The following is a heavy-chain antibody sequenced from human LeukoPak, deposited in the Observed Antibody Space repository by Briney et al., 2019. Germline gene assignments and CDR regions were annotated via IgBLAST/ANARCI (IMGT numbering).Heavy chain of an antibody. CDR2: IYYSGST. CDR3: ARRFLEWSGAFDI. D-gene: IGHD3-3*01. Sequence: PSETLSLTCTVSGGSISSYYWSWIRQAPGKGLEWIGYIYYSGSTNYNPSLKSRVTISVDTSKNQFSLKLSSVTAADTAVYYCARRFLEWSGAFDIWGQGTMVTVSS. V-gene: IGHV4-59*08. CDR1: GGSISSYY. J-gene: IGHJ3*02.